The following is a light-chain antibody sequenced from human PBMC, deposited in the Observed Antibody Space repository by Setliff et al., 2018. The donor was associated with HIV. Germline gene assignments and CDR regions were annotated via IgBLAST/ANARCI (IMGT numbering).Light chain of an antibody. CDR2: EVN. Sequence: QSALTQPASVSGSPGQSITISCTGTSSDVGGYNLVSWFQRHPGKDPKYMIYEVNKRPSGVSNRFSGSKSGNTASLTISGLQAEDEADYYCCSYAGSSSFILFGGGTKVTVL. J-gene: IGLJ2*01. CDR1: SSDVGGYNL. V-gene: IGLV2-23*02. CDR3: CSYAGSSSFIL.